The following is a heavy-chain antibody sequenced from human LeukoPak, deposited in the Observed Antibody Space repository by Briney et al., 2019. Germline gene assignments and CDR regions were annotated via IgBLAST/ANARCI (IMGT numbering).Heavy chain of an antibody. J-gene: IGHJ3*02. CDR2: ISGSGAAT. CDR3: AKSMYSGSATSTFDI. Sequence: GGSLRLSCSASGFPLSTYAMRWVRQAPGKGLEWVSPISGSGAATHYADSVKGRFTISRDNFKNTLYLQMNSLRAEDTALYYCAKSMYSGSATSTFDIWGQGTMVTVSS. V-gene: IGHV3-23*01. D-gene: IGHD1-26*01. CDR1: GFPLSTYA.